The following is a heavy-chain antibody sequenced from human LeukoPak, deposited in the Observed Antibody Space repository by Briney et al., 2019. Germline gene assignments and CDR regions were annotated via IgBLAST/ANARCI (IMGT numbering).Heavy chain of an antibody. CDR2: IIPIFGTA. V-gene: IGHV1-69*01. D-gene: IGHD2-2*01. Sequence: SVKVSCKASGGTFSSYVISWVRQAPGKGLEWMGGIIPIFGTANYAQKFQGRVTITADESTSTAYMELSSLRSEDTAVYYCARALLRYCSGTSCYWFDPWGQGTLVTVSS. J-gene: IGHJ5*02. CDR1: GGTFSSYV. CDR3: ARALLRYCSGTSCYWFDP.